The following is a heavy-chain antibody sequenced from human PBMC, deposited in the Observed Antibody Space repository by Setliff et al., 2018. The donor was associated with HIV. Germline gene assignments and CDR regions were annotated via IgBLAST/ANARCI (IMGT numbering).Heavy chain of an antibody. CDR3: ARHSGVASPNWFDP. CDR1: GDSISNYY. D-gene: IGHD3-10*01. Sequence: SETLSLTCTVSGDSISNYYWSWLRQPPGKGLEWIGYIYTTGSTNYNPPLQSRVTISVDTSKNQFSLKLSSVTAADTAVYYCARHSGVASPNWFDPWGQGTLVTVSS. J-gene: IGHJ5*02. V-gene: IGHV4-4*09. CDR2: IYTTGST.